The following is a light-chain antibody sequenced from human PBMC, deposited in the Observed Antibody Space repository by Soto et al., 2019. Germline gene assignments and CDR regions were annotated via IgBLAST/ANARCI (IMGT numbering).Light chain of an antibody. V-gene: IGKV1-39*01. J-gene: IGKJ1*01. CDR3: QQSYSTQT. Sequence: DLQMTQSPSSLSASVGDRVTSXXQASQDISNYLNWYQQKPGKAPKILIYDASNLETGVPSRFSGSGSGTDFTLTISSLQPEDFATYYCQQSYSTQTFGQGTKVDIK. CDR2: DAS. CDR1: QDISNY.